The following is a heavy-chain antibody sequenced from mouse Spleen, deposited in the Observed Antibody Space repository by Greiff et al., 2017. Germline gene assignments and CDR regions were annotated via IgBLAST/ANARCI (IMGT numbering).Heavy chain of an antibody. D-gene: IGHD1-1*01. J-gene: IGHJ2*01. Sequence: VKLVESGPELVKPGASVKISCKASGYAFSSSWMNWVKQRPGKGLEWIGRIYPGDGDTNYNGKFKGKATLTADKSSSTAYMQLSSLTSEDSAVYFCARWGPLRDYFDYWGQGTTLTVSS. V-gene: IGHV1-82*01. CDR2: IYPGDGDT. CDR1: GYAFSSSW. CDR3: ARWGPLRDYFDY.